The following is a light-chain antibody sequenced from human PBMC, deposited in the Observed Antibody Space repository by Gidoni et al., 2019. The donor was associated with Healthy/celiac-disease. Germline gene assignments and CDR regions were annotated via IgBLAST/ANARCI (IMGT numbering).Light chain of an antibody. Sequence: EIVFTQSPATLSLSPGERATLSCRASQSVSSYLAWYQQKPGQAPRLLSYDASNRATGIPARFSGSGSGTDFTLTISSLEPEDFAVYYCQQRSNWPPSTFGGGTKVEIK. CDR2: DAS. CDR3: QQRSNWPPST. V-gene: IGKV3-11*01. CDR1: QSVSSY. J-gene: IGKJ4*01.